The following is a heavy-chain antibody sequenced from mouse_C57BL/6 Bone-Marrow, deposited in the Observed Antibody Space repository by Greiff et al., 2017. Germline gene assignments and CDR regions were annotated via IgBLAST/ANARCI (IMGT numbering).Heavy chain of an antibody. Sequence: VQLQQPGAELVMPGASVKLSCKASGYTFTSYWMHWVKQRPGQGLEWIGEIDPSDSYTNYNQKFKGKSTLTVDKSSSTAYMQLSRLTSEDSAVYYGAIIYYGNYAAWFAYWGQGTLVTVSA. V-gene: IGHV1-69*01. CDR3: AIIYYGNYAAWFAY. CDR1: GYTFTSYW. J-gene: IGHJ3*01. D-gene: IGHD2-1*01. CDR2: IDPSDSYT.